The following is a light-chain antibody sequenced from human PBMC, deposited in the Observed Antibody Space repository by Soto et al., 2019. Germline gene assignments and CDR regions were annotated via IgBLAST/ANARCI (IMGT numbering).Light chain of an antibody. V-gene: IGKV3-15*01. CDR2: GAS. CDR3: QQYNNWPGT. CDR1: QSVSSN. J-gene: IGKJ1*01. Sequence: EIVMTQSPATLSVSPGERATLSCRASQSVSSNLAWYQQKPGQAPRLLIYGASTRATSIPARFSGSGSGTEFTLTISSLQSEHFAVYYCQQYNNWPGTFGQGTKVEIK.